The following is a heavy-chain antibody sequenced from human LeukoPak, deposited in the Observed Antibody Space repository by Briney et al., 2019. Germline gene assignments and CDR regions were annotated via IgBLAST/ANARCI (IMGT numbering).Heavy chain of an antibody. CDR3: ARACEELELDYNWLDP. CDR2: IWYDGSNK. D-gene: IGHD1-7*01. V-gene: IGHV3-33*01. J-gene: IGHJ5*02. Sequence: GGSLRLSCAASGFTFSSYGMHWVRQAPGKGLEWVAVIWYDGSNKYYADSVKGRFTISRDNSKNTLYLQMNSLRAEDTAVYYCARACEELELDYNWLDPWGQGTLVTVSS. CDR1: GFTFSSYG.